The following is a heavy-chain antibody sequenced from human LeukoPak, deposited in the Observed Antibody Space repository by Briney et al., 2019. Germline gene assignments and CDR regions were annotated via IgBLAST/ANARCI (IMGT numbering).Heavy chain of an antibody. CDR1: GASISSSTYY. V-gene: IGHV4-39*07. CDR2: IYYSGTT. D-gene: IGHD1-26*01. CDR3: ARGGAPLDY. Sequence: PSETLSLTCTVSGASISSSTYYWGWIRQPPGKGLEWIGRIYYSGTTDYNPSLKSRVTISVDTSKIQFSLKLNSVTAADTAVYYCARGGAPLDYWGQGTLVTVSS. J-gene: IGHJ4*02.